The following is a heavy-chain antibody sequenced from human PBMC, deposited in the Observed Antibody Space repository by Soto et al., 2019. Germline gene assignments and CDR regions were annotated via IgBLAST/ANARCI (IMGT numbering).Heavy chain of an antibody. J-gene: IGHJ4*02. Sequence: QVQLVQSGAEVKKPGASVKVSCKASGYTFTSYDINWVRQATGQGLEWMGWMNPNSGNTGYAQKFQGRVTMTRNTSISSAYMELSRLRSEDTSVYYCERPLNYYDSSGTYYFDYWGQGTLVTVSS. D-gene: IGHD3-22*01. V-gene: IGHV1-8*01. CDR1: GYTFTSYD. CDR2: MNPNSGNT. CDR3: ERPLNYYDSSGTYYFDY.